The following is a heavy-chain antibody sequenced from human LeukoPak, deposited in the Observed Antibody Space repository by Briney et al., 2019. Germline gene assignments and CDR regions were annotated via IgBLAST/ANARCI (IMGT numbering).Heavy chain of an antibody. V-gene: IGHV3-73*01. J-gene: IGHJ4*02. D-gene: IGHD2-2*01. CDR1: GFTFSGSA. Sequence: PGGSLRLSCAASGFTFSGSAIHWVRQASGKGLEWVGRIRNKANTYATAYDASVIGRFTISRDDSTNTAYLQMNSLKTEDTAVYYCARQWTGSVPAATVHWGQGTLVTVSS. CDR2: IRNKANTYAT. CDR3: ARQWTGSVPAATVH.